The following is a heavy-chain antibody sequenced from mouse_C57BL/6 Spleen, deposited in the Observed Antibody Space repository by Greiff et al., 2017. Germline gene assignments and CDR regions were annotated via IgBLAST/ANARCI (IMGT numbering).Heavy chain of an antibody. CDR2: IYPGSGNT. CDR3: ARDPYYCGSSSAWFAY. D-gene: IGHD1-1*01. V-gene: IGHV1-76*01. CDR1: GYTFPDYY. J-gene: IGHJ3*01. Sequence: QVQLQQSGAELVRPGASVKLSCKASGYTFPDYYIHWVKQRPGKGLEWIARIYPGSGNTYYNEKLKGKATLTAEKSSSIAYMQLSSLTSDDSAVYFCARDPYYCGSSSAWFAYWGQGALVTVSA.